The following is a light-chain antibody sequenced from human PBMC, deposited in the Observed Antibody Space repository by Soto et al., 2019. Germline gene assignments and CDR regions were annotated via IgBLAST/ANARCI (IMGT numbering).Light chain of an antibody. V-gene: IGKV1-5*03. CDR1: QSIDSW. CDR2: KAS. CDR3: QHYKSYPWT. J-gene: IGKJ1*01. Sequence: DIQITQAPSTLSASVGDRVTITCRASQSIDSWLAWYQQKPGKAPKLLMYKASSLESGVPSRFSGSGSETEFTLTISSLQPDDFATYYCQHYKSYPWTFGQGTKVDI.